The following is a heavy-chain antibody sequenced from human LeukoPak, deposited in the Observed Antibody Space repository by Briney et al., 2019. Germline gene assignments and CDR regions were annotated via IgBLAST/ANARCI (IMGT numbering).Heavy chain of an antibody. Sequence: KPSETLSLTCTVSGGSISSYYWSWIRQPPGKGLEWIGYIYYSGSTNYNPSLKSRVTISVDTSKNQFSLKLSSVTAADTAVYYCARDSRQFDYWGQGTLVTVSS. D-gene: IGHD6-25*01. CDR3: ARDSRQFDY. CDR2: IYYSGST. V-gene: IGHV4-59*01. J-gene: IGHJ4*02. CDR1: GGSISSYY.